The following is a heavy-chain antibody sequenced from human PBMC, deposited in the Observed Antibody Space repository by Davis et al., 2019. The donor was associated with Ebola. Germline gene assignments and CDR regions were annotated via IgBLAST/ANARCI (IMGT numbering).Heavy chain of an antibody. Sequence: PSETLSLTCTVSGGSISSGGYYWSWIRQPPGKGLEWIGEINHSGSTNYNPSLKSRVTISVDTSKNQFSLKLSSVTAADTAVYYCASSSPLEWLLSRFDPWGQGTLVTVSS. D-gene: IGHD3-3*01. CDR1: GGSISSGGYY. CDR2: INHSGST. J-gene: IGHJ5*02. V-gene: IGHV4-39*07. CDR3: ASSSPLEWLLSRFDP.